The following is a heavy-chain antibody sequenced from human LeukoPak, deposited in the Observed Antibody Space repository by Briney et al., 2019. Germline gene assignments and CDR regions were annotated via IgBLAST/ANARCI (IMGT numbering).Heavy chain of an antibody. CDR2: ISTSGTI. CDR1: GDSITSDNYY. Sequence: PSETLSLTCTVSGDSITSDNYYWIWIRQPAGKGLEWIGRISTSGTINYNPSLRSRATMSVDTSKNQFSLKLSSVTAADTAVYYCARIIRDYGMDVWGQGTTATVFS. V-gene: IGHV4-61*02. J-gene: IGHJ6*02. D-gene: IGHD3-3*02. CDR3: ARIIRDYGMDV.